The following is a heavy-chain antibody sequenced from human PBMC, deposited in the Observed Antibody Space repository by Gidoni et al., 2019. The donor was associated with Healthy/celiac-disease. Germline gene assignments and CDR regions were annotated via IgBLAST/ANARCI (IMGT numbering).Heavy chain of an antibody. J-gene: IGHJ4*02. CDR2: IRGSGGST. V-gene: IGHV3-23*01. D-gene: IGHD3-10*01. CDR1: GFTFSSYA. CDR3: ATGSGSGSIIDY. Sequence: EVQMLESGGGLVQPGGSLRLSCAASGFTFSSYAMGWVRQAPGKGLEGCAAIRGSGGSTYYADSVKGRFTISRDNSKNTLYLQMNSLGAEDTAVYYCATGSGSGSIIDYWGQGTLVTVSS.